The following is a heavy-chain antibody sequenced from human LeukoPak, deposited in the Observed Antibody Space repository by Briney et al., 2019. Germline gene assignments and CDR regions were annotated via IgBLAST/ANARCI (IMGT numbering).Heavy chain of an antibody. V-gene: IGHV4-39*01. CDR1: GDSISSSYY. D-gene: IGHD6-19*01. J-gene: IGHJ5*02. CDR2: FYYSGST. CDR3: ARQGQWLFPEGWFDP. Sequence: SETLSLTCTVSGDSISSSYYWGWIRQPPGKGLEWIGSFYYSGSTYYNPSLKSRVTISVDTSKNQFSLKLSSVTAADTAVYYCARQGQWLFPEGWFDPWGQGTLVTVSS.